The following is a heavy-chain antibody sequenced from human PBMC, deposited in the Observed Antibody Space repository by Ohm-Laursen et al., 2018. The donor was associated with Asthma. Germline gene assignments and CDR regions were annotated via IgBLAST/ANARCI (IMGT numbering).Heavy chain of an antibody. J-gene: IGHJ3*02. D-gene: IGHD3-9*01. CDR2: IWYDGSNK. CDR1: GFTFSSYG. Sequence: SLRLSCAASGFTFSSYGMHWVRQAPGKGLEWVAVIWYDGSNKYYADSVKGRFTISRDNSKNTLYLQMNSLRAEDTAVYYCARERGLRYFDWPPLDAFDIWGQGTMVTVSS. CDR3: ARERGLRYFDWPPLDAFDI. V-gene: IGHV3-33*01.